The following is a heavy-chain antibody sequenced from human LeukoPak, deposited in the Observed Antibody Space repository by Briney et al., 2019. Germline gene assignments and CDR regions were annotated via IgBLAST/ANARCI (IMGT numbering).Heavy chain of an antibody. CDR2: IYYSGTT. CDR1: GGSISNYY. CDR3: ARGFDSISTYFDY. V-gene: IGHV4-59*01. J-gene: IGHJ4*02. D-gene: IGHD5-12*01. Sequence: PSETLSLTCTVSGGSISNYYWNWLRQPPGKGLEWIGYIYYSGTTNYNPSLKSRVTMSLDTSKNQFSLRVTSVTAADTAVYYCARGFDSISTYFDYWGQGTLVTVSS.